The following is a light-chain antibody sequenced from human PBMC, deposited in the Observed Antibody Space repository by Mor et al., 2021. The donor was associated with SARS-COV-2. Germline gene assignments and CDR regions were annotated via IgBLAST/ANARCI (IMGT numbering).Light chain of an antibody. J-gene: IGKJ1*01. Sequence: QYISTWLAWYQQKPGKAPKVLIFRTSNLESGVSSRLSGSGSGTEFTLTISSLQPNDSATYYCQQYNSYPWTFGQ. CDR1: QYISTW. V-gene: IGKV1-5*03. CDR3: QQYNSYPWT. CDR2: RTS.